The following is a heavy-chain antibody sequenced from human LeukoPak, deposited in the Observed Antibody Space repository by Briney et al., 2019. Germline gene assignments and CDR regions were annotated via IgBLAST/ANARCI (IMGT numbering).Heavy chain of an antibody. CDR3: ARVSDLYYYDSSGQEAYFDY. CDR1: GGSVSSGSFY. J-gene: IGHJ4*02. D-gene: IGHD3-22*01. V-gene: IGHV4-61*01. CDR2: IYYSGST. Sequence: SETLSLTCTVSGGSVSSGSFYWTWIRQPPGKRLEWIGNIYYSGSTYYNPSLQSRVTISVDTSKNQFSLKLSSVTAADTAVYYCARVSDLYYYDSSGQEAYFDYWGQGTLVTVSS.